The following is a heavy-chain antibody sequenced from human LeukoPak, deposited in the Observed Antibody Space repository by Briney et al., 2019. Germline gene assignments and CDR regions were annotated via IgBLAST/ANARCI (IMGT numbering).Heavy chain of an antibody. CDR1: GGSVSSGGYY. J-gene: IGHJ4*02. CDR3: ARVSSGATTVDY. CDR2: IYNSGST. D-gene: IGHD1-26*01. V-gene: IGHV4-61*08. Sequence: SETLSLTCTVSGGSVSSGGYYWSWIRQPPGKGLEWIGYIYNSGSTNYNPSLKSRVTISVDTSKNQFSLKLSSVTAADTAVYYCARVSSGATTVDYWGQGTLVTVSS.